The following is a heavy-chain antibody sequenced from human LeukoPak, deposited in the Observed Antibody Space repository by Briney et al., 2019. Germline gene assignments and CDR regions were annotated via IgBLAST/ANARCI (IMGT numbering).Heavy chain of an antibody. J-gene: IGHJ6*02. D-gene: IGHD3-10*01. CDR2: INPNSGGT. CDR3: ASRGSDYYYGMDV. Sequence: ASVKVSCKASGYTFTGNYMHWVRQAPRQGLEWMGWINPNSGGTNYAQKFQGRVTMTRDTSISTAYMELNRLRSDDTAVYYCASRGSDYYYGMDVWGQGTTVTVSS. CDR1: GYTFTGNY. V-gene: IGHV1-2*02.